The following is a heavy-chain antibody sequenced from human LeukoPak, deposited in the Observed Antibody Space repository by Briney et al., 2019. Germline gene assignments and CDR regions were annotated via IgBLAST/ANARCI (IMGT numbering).Heavy chain of an antibody. CDR3: AREYSSSSGKALDY. D-gene: IGHD6-6*01. CDR1: SGSLGSYY. Sequence: SETLSLTCTVSSGSLGSYYWDWLRQPAGKGLEWIGHIYTSGSTNYNPSLKSRVTMSVDTSKNQFSLKLNSVTAADTAFYYCAREYSSSSGKALDYWGQGTLVTVSS. CDR2: IYTSGST. V-gene: IGHV4-4*07. J-gene: IGHJ4*02.